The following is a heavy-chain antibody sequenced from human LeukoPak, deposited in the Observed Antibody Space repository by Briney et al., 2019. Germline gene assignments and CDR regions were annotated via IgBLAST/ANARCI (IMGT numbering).Heavy chain of an antibody. CDR1: GFTFSSYW. Sequence: GGSLRLSCAASGFTFSSYWMSWVRQAPGKGLEWVSAISGSGGSTYYADSVKGRFTISRDNSKNTLYLQMNSLRAEDTAVYYCAKPPGAGDAFDIWGQGTMVTVSS. V-gene: IGHV3-23*01. CDR3: AKPPGAGDAFDI. CDR2: ISGSGGST. J-gene: IGHJ3*02.